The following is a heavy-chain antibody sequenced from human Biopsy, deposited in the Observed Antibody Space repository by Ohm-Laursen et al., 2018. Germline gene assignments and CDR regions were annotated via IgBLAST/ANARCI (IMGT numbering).Heavy chain of an antibody. Sequence: SDTLSLTCAVYGGSLSGYYWNWIRQSPGKGLEWIGEINHRGFTSNNPSLKSRVTISVDTSKNQFSLKLGSVTAADTAVYYCAKNLAVSSYAIDIWGQGTMVTVSS. CDR3: AKNLAVSSYAIDI. CDR1: GGSLSGYY. D-gene: IGHD2/OR15-2a*01. CDR2: INHRGFT. V-gene: IGHV4-34*01. J-gene: IGHJ3*02.